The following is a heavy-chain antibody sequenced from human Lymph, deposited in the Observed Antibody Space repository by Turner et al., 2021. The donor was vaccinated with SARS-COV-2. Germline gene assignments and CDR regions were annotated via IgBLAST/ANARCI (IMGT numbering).Heavy chain of an antibody. CDR3: ETAPAAVVTGWFDP. Sequence: VQLVQSGAEVKKPGASVKVPCKVSGYTLPEFSMPWVRQPPGNGLEWMGGFDPEDGETIYAQNFQGRVTMTEDTPTDTAYVDLSGVRSGDTAVYYCETAPAAVVTGWFDPWGQGTLVTVSS. J-gene: IGHJ5*02. CDR1: GYTLPEFS. D-gene: IGHD2-15*01. CDR2: FDPEDGET. V-gene: IGHV1-24*01.